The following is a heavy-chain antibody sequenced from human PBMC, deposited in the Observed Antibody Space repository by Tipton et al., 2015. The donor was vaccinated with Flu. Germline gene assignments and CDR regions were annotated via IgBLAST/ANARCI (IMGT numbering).Heavy chain of an antibody. Sequence: VQLVQSGAEVKKAGESLKISCQGSGYRFTSSWIAWVRQMPGKGLEWMGSIYPGDSDTRYSPSFQGQVTISADKSSSTAYVQWSSLKASDPAMYYCARGSIKGWVLGAFDTWGQGTMVTVSS. J-gene: IGHJ3*02. D-gene: IGHD5-24*01. CDR1: GYRFTSSW. V-gene: IGHV5-51*01. CDR2: IYPGDSDT. CDR3: ARGSIKGWVLGAFDT.